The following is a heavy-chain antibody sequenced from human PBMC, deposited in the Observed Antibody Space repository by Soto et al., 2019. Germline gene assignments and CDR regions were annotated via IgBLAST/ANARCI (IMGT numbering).Heavy chain of an antibody. Sequence: SQTLSLTCTASGGSIGAYYWSWIRQPPGKGLEWIGYIYYSGSTAYNPSLKSRVTISLDTSKNQFSLNLSSVTAADTAVYYCTSGGWYYFDYWGQGTLVTVSS. CDR2: IYYSGST. CDR3: TSGGWYYFDY. CDR1: GGSIGAYY. V-gene: IGHV4-59*03. J-gene: IGHJ4*02. D-gene: IGHD6-19*01.